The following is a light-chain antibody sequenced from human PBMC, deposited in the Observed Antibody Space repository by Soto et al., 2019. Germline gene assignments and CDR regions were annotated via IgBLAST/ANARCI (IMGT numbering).Light chain of an antibody. J-gene: IGKJ4*01. Sequence: EIVVTQSPGTLSLSPGERATLSCRASQSISNDHLAWYQQKPGQAPRLLIYGTSNRATGGIADRFSGSGSGTDFTLTISRLEPEDLAVYYCQYCGSSVTFAGGTKVEIK. V-gene: IGKV3-20*01. CDR2: GTS. CDR3: QYCGSSVT. CDR1: QSISNDH.